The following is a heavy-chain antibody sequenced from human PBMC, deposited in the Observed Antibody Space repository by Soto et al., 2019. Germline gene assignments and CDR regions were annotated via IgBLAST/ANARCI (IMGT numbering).Heavy chain of an antibody. CDR3: ARHDYNDYVNPFDY. Sequence: TLSLTCTVSGDSISTYYWSWIRQPPGKGLQWIGYIYYSGSTNYNPSLRSRVTISVDTSKNHFSLKLTSVTAADTAVYYCARHDYNDYVNPFDYWGQGTLVTVSS. CDR2: IYYSGST. CDR1: GDSISTYY. J-gene: IGHJ4*02. D-gene: IGHD4-17*01. V-gene: IGHV4-59*01.